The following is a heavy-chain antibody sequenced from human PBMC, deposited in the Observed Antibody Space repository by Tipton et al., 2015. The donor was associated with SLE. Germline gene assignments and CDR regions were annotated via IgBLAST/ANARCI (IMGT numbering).Heavy chain of an antibody. D-gene: IGHD6-13*01. CDR2: IYSSGSS. V-gene: IGHV4-4*07. CDR1: GVSISYDY. Sequence: TLSLTCTVSGVSISYDYWSWIRQSAGKGLEWIARIYSSGSSDYNPSLKSRLTMSIDTSKNQASLRLHSVTAADTAVYYCARTYSSRWLHWFDPWGQGTLVTVSS. J-gene: IGHJ5*02. CDR3: ARTYSSRWLHWFDP.